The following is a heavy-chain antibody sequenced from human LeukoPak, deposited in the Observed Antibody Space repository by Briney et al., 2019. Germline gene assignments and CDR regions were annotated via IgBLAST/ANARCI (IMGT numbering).Heavy chain of an antibody. CDR3: ASLTAPPQYYYDSSGYNGFDY. D-gene: IGHD3-22*01. V-gene: IGHV3-30-3*01. J-gene: IGHJ4*02. CDR2: ISYDGSNK. Sequence: GRSLRLSCAASGFTFSSYAMHWVRQAPGKGLEWVAVISYDGSNKYYADSVKGRFTISRDNSKNTLYLQMNSLRAEDTAVYYCASLTAPPQYYYDSSGYNGFDYWGQGTLVTVSS. CDR1: GFTFSSYA.